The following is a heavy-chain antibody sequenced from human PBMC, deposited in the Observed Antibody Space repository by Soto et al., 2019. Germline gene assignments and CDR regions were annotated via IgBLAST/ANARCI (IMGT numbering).Heavy chain of an antibody. J-gene: IGHJ4*02. CDR1: VGTFSSYA. Sequence: PSVKVSCKASVGTFSSYAISWVRQAPGQGLEWMGGIIPIFGTANYAQKFQGRVTITADESTSTAYMELSSLRSEDTAVYYCARRGYYYDSSGDDYWGQGTLVTVSS. CDR2: IIPIFGTA. D-gene: IGHD3-22*01. V-gene: IGHV1-69*13. CDR3: ARRGYYYDSSGDDY.